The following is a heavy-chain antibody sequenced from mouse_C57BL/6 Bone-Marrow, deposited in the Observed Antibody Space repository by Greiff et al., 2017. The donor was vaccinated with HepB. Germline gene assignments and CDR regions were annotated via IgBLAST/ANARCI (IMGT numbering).Heavy chain of an antibody. Sequence: EVKLMESGEGLVKPGGSLKLSCAASGFTFSSYAMSWVRQTPEKRLEWVAYISSGGDYIYYADTVKGRFTISRDNARNTLYLQMSSLKSEDTAMYYCTREIYDGYYGLDYWGQGTTLTVSS. J-gene: IGHJ2*01. V-gene: IGHV5-9-1*02. CDR2: ISSGGDYI. D-gene: IGHD2-3*01. CDR1: GFTFSSYA. CDR3: TREIYDGYYGLDY.